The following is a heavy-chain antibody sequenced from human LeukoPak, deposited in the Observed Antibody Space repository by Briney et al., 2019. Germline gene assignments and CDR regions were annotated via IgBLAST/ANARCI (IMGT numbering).Heavy chain of an antibody. D-gene: IGHD3-22*01. V-gene: IGHV3-30*18. CDR3: AKREDHYDSSGYPDY. J-gene: IGHJ4*02. CDR1: GFTFSSYG. Sequence: GGSLRLSCAASGFTFSSYGMHWVRQAPGKGLEWVAVISYDGSNKYYADSVKGRFTISRDNSKNTLYLQMNSLRAEDTAVYYCAKREDHYDSSGYPDYWGQGTLVTVSS. CDR2: ISYDGSNK.